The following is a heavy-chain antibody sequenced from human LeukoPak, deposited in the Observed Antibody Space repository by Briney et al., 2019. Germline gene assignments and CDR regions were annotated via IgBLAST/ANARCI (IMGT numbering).Heavy chain of an antibody. J-gene: IGHJ6*02. CDR3: ARSGGPKRDIVVVPAARPMDV. CDR1: GYTFTSYG. CDR2: ISAYNGNT. D-gene: IGHD2-2*02. Sequence: ASVKVSCKASGYTFTSYGISWVRQAPGQGLEWMGWISAYNGNTNYAQKLQGRVTMTTVTSTSTAYMELRSLRSDDTAVYYCARSGGPKRDIVVVPAARPMDVWGQGTTVTVSS. V-gene: IGHV1-18*01.